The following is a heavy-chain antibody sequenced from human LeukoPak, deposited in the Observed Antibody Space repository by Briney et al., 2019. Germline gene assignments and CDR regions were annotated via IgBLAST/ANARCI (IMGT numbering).Heavy chain of an antibody. CDR2: ISSTSAYI. D-gene: IGHD2-8*02. CDR1: GFTFSSNA. CDR3: ARVAVSGPTGWFDS. V-gene: IGHV3-21*01. J-gene: IGHJ5*01. Sequence: PGGSLRLSCAVSGFTFSSNAMIWVRQAPGKGLEWVSSISSTSAYIHYADSVKGRFTISRDNVDNVVYLEMNSLGAEDTATYYCARVAVSGPTGWFDSWGQGTLVIVSS.